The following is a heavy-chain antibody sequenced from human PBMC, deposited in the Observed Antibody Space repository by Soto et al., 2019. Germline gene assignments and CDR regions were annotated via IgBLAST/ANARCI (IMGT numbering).Heavy chain of an antibody. J-gene: IGHJ3*02. Sequence: QVQLQESGPGLVKPSQTLSLTCTVSGGSISSGGYYWSWLRQHPGKGLEGIGYIYYSGSTYYNPSLKSRVTISVDTSKIQVSLKLSSVAAADTAVYYCARDRGQTYAFDIWGQGTMVTVSS. CDR2: IYYSGST. CDR1: GGSISSGGYY. V-gene: IGHV4-31*03. CDR3: ARDRGQTYAFDI. D-gene: IGHD3-10*01.